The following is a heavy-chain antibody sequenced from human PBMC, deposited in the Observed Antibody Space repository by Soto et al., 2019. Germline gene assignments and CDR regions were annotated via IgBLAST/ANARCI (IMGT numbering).Heavy chain of an antibody. V-gene: IGHV3-33*01. J-gene: IGHJ6*02. CDR3: ARDRNLVATIGVRRQFYYYAMDV. Sequence: GGSLRLSCATSGFTFIKHGLHWARLAPGRGLEGVAILWFDGSLEYYADSVKGRFTISRDNSQNTLYLQMNNLGVEDTAVYFCARDRNLVATIGVRRQFYYYAMDVWGQGTTVTVSS. D-gene: IGHD5-12*01. CDR2: LWFDGSLE. CDR1: GFTFIKHG.